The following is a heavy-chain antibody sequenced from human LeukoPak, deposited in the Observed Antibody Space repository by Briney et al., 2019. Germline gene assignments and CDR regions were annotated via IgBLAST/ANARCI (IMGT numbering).Heavy chain of an antibody. Sequence: ASVNVSCKVSRGTFSNYTINWVRQAPGQGLEWMGRIIPIFGTTNYAQKFRGRVTITTDESTSTAYMELNSLRSEDTAVYYCATPIFGTQLYYMDVWGKGTTVTVSS. CDR1: RGTFSNYT. D-gene: IGHD3-3*01. CDR2: IIPIFGTT. V-gene: IGHV1-69*05. CDR3: ATPIFGTQLYYMDV. J-gene: IGHJ6*03.